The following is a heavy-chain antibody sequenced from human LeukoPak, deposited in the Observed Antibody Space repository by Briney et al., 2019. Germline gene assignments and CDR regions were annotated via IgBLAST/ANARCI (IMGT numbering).Heavy chain of an antibody. D-gene: IGHD3-3*01. J-gene: IGHJ6*02. CDR3: ARDYDSWSGRPGSYYYYGMDV. CDR1: GFTFSSYA. CDR2: ISYDGSNK. V-gene: IGHV3-30*04. Sequence: GGSLRLSCAASGFTFSSYAMHWVRQAPGKGLEWVAVISYDGSNKYYADSVKGRFTISRDNSKNTLYLQMNSLRAEDTAVYYCARDYDSWSGRPGSYYYYGMDVWGQGTTVTVSS.